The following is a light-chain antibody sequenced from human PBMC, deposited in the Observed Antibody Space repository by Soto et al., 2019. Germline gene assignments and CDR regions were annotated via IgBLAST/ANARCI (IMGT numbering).Light chain of an antibody. V-gene: IGLV2-14*01. CDR2: DVS. CDR1: SSDVGGYNY. Sequence: QSVLTQPASVSGSPGQSITISCTGTSSDVGGYNYVSWYQQHPGKAPKLMIYDVSNRPSGVSNRFSGSKSGNTASLTISGLQAEDEADHYCSSYTSSSTPHNYVFGTGTKLTVL. CDR3: SSYTSSSTPHNYV. J-gene: IGLJ1*01.